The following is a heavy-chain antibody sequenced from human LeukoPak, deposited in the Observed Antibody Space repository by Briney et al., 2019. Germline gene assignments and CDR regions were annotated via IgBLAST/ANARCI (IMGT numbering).Heavy chain of an antibody. CDR1: GFTFSDYY. D-gene: IGHD1-26*01. CDR3: ARVVGSSRFDN. V-gene: IGHV3-11*01. Sequence: PGGSLRLSCAASGFTFSDYYMSWIRPAPGKGLEWVSYISISGRSIYYADSVKGRFTISRDNAKNSMYLQMTSLRAGNTAGYYCARVVGSSRFDNWGQGTLVTVSS. CDR2: ISISGRSI. J-gene: IGHJ4*02.